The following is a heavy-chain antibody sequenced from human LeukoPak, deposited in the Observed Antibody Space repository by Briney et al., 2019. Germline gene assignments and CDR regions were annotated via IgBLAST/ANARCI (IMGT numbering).Heavy chain of an antibody. V-gene: IGHV1-69*13. CDR2: IIPIFGTA. Sequence: GASVKVTCKASGGTFSSYAISWVRQAPGQGLEWMGGIIPIFGTANYAQKFQGRVTITADESTSTAYMELSSLRSEDTAVYYCARGYDSDAFDIWGQGTMVTVSS. D-gene: IGHD3-22*01. J-gene: IGHJ3*02. CDR3: ARGYDSDAFDI. CDR1: GGTFSSYA.